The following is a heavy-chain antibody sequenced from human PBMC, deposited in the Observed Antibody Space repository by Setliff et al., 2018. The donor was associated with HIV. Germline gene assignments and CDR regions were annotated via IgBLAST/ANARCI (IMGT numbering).Heavy chain of an antibody. J-gene: IGHJ1*01. V-gene: IGHV4-30-4*08. CDR2: SYYSGSA. Sequence: SETLSLTCTVSDGYISDGDYYWTWIRQPPGKGLEWIGHSYYSGSAHYNASLKSRVTMSVDMSNNQFSLKLRSVTAADTAVYYCAGIIATPGTTWGQGTLVTVSS. CDR3: AGIIATPGTT. CDR1: DGYISDGDYY. D-gene: IGHD6-13*01.